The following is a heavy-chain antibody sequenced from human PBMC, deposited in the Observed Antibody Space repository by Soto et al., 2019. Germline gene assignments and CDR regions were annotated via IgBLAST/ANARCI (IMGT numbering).Heavy chain of an antibody. V-gene: IGHV1-8*01. Sequence: QVQLMQSGAEVKKPGASVKVSCKASRYPFTSYDIHWVRQATGQGLEWMGWVNPNSGNTAFAQKFQDRVTVTRNTSTRIAYMELSSLRSEDTAVYYCARETYNSGESAFDIWGQGTMVTVSS. CDR3: ARETYNSGESAFDI. J-gene: IGHJ3*02. D-gene: IGHD3-22*01. CDR1: RYPFTSYD. CDR2: VNPNSGNT.